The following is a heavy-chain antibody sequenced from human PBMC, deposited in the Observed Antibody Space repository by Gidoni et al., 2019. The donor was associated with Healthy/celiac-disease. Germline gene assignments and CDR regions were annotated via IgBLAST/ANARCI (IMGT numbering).Heavy chain of an antibody. J-gene: IGHJ6*02. CDR1: GFTFSRYA. D-gene: IGHD6-13*01. CDR2: ISGSGGST. CDR3: AKDRIAAAGTGGYYYYGMDV. V-gene: IGHV3-23*01. Sequence: EVQLLESGGGFVQPGGSLSLSCAASGFTFSRYAMSWVRQAPGKGLEWVSAISGSGGSTYYADSVKGRFTISRDNSKNTLYLQMNSLRAEDTAVYYCAKDRIAAAGTGGYYYYGMDVWGQGTTVTVSS.